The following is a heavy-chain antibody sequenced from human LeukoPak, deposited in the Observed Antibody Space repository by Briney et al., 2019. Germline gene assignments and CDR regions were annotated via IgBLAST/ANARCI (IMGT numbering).Heavy chain of an antibody. D-gene: IGHD2-15*01. CDR1: GGSISSYY. V-gene: IGHV4-59*12. CDR2: IYYSGST. CDR3: ARGQVVVVAANGLY. Sequence: PSETLSLTCTVSGGSISSYYWSWIRQPPGKGLEWIGNIYYSGSTYYNPSLKSRVTISTDTSKNQFSLKLSSVTAADTAVYYCARGQVVVVAANGLYWGQGTLVTVSS. J-gene: IGHJ4*02.